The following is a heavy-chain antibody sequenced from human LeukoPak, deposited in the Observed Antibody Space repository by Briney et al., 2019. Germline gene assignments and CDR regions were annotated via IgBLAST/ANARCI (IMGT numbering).Heavy chain of an antibody. J-gene: IGHJ3*02. CDR1: GFTFSSYG. CDR3: ATAPDYYDSRHDAFDI. V-gene: IGHV3-30*02. Sequence: GGSLRLSCAASGFTFSSYGMHRVRQAPGKGLEWVAFIRYDGSNKYYADSVKGRFTISRDNSKNTLYLQMNSLRAEDTAVYYCATAPDYYDSRHDAFDIWGQGTMVTVSS. D-gene: IGHD3-22*01. CDR2: IRYDGSNK.